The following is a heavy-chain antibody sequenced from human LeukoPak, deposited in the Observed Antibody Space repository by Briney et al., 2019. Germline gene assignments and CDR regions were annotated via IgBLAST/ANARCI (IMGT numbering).Heavy chain of an antibody. CDR1: GGSFSGYY. J-gene: IGHJ4*02. CDR3: ASPILSN. Sequence: SETPSLTCAVYGGSFSGYYWSWIRQPPGKGLEWIGEINHSGSTNYNPSLKSRVTISVDTSKNQFSLKLSSVTAADTAVYYCASPILSNWGQGTLVTVSS. V-gene: IGHV4-34*01. CDR2: INHSGST. D-gene: IGHD3-10*01.